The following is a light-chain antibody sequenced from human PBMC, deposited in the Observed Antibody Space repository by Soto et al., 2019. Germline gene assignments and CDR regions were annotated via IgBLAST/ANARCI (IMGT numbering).Light chain of an antibody. CDR1: QMISSY. CDR3: QQTYSTPLT. Sequence: DIQMTQSPSSLSASVGDRFTITCRASQMISSYLEWYQQKPGKTPKHLIYDTSSLQSGVPPRFSGSGSGTDFTLSINSLQPEDFATYYCQQTYSTPLTFGGGTKVDIK. CDR2: DTS. J-gene: IGKJ4*01. V-gene: IGKV1-39*01.